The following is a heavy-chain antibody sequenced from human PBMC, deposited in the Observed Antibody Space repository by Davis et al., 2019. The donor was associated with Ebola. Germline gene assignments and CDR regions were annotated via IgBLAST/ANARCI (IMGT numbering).Heavy chain of an antibody. CDR3: ARDHPTYYYDSSGYYSLGGDAFDI. J-gene: IGHJ3*02. V-gene: IGHV4-34*01. CDR1: GGSSSGYY. CDR2: INHSGST. D-gene: IGHD3-22*01. Sequence: MPGGSLRLSCAVYGGSSSGYYWSWIRQPPGKGLEWIGEINHSGSTNYNPSLKSRVTISVDTSKNQFSLKLSSVTAADTAVYYCARDHPTYYYDSSGYYSLGGDAFDIWGQGTMVTVSS.